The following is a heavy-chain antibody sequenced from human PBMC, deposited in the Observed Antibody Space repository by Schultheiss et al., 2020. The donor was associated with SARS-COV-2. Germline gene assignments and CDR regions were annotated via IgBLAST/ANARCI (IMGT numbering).Heavy chain of an antibody. V-gene: IGHV4-34*01. CDR2: INHSGSA. CDR1: GGSFSGYY. J-gene: IGHJ6*02. CDR3: ARGRDPYYTYGMAV. D-gene: IGHD5-24*01. Sequence: SETLSLTCAVYGGSFSGYYWSWIRQPPGKGLEWIGEINHSGSANHNPSLKSRVTISVDTSRNQFSLKVNSATAADTAVYYCARGRDPYYTYGMAVWGQGTTVTVSS.